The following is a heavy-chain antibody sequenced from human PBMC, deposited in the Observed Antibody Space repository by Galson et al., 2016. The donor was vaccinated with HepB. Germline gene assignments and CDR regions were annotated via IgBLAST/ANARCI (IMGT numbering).Heavy chain of an antibody. CDR2: INKDGSEE. V-gene: IGHV3-7*05. Sequence: SLRLSCAASAFSFSSYWMTWVRQAPGKGLEWVANINKDGSEENYADSVKGRFTISRDNAKNSLYLQMNGLRAEDTAVYYCARGGWVYYDTSDDAGDLWGQGILVTVSS. CDR3: ARGGWVYYDTSDDAGDL. J-gene: IGHJ5*02. D-gene: IGHD3-22*01. CDR1: AFSFSSYW.